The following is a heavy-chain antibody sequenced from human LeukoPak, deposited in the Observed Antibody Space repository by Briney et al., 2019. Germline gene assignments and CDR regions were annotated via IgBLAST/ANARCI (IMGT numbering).Heavy chain of an antibody. CDR2: IKQDGSEK. CDR1: GFTFSSYW. D-gene: IGHD6-13*01. Sequence: GGSLRLSCAASGFTFSSYWMSWVRQAPGKGLEWVANIKQDGSEKYYVDSVKGRFTISRDNAKNSLYLQMNSLRAEDTAVYYCARDARQQLVERFDYWGQGTMVTVSS. J-gene: IGHJ4*02. V-gene: IGHV3-7*03. CDR3: ARDARQQLVERFDY.